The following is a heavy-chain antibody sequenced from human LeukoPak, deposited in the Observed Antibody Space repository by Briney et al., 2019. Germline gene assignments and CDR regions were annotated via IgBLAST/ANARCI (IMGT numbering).Heavy chain of an antibody. D-gene: IGHD3-3*01. CDR3: AREGLRFLEWSSYYFDY. V-gene: IGHV3-7*01. CDR1: GFTFSNYW. J-gene: IGHJ4*02. CDR2: IKQDGSEK. Sequence: GGSLRLSCAASGFTFSNYWMSWVRQGPGKGLEWVANIKQDGSEKYYVDSVKGRFSISRDDTKNSLYLQLNSLRAEDTAVYYCAREGLRFLEWSSYYFDYWGLGPLVTVSS.